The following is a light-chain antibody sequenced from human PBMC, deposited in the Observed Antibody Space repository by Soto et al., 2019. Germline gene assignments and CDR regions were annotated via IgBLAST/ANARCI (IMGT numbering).Light chain of an antibody. Sequence: EIVMTQPPATLSVSPGERATLSCRASQSVSSNLAWYQQKPGQAPRLLIYGASTRATGIPARFSGSGSGTDFTLTISRLEPEDFAVYYCQQYGSSRTFGQGTKVDIK. J-gene: IGKJ1*01. CDR3: QQYGSSRT. CDR2: GAS. V-gene: IGKV3-15*01. CDR1: QSVSSN.